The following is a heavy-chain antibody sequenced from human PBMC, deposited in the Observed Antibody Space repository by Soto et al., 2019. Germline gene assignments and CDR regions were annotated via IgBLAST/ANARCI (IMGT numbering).Heavy chain of an antibody. V-gene: IGHV4-59*01. CDR2: IYYSGST. J-gene: IGHJ6*02. CDR1: GGSISSYY. CDR3: ARVCPRGLDFWSGYQGNGMDV. Sequence: QVQLQESGPGLVKPSETLSLTCTVSGGSISSYYWSWIRQPPGKGLEWIGYIYYSGSTNYNPSLKSRVTISVDTSKNQFSLKLSSVTAADTAVYYCARVCPRGLDFWSGYQGNGMDVWGQGTTVTVSS. D-gene: IGHD3-3*01.